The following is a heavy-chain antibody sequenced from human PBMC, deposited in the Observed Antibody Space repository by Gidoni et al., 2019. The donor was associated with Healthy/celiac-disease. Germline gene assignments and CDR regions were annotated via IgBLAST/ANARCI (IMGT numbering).Heavy chain of an antibody. CDR2: ISYDGSNK. Sequence: QVQLVESGGGVVQPGRSLRRSCAASGFTFSSYAMHWVRQAPGKGLEWVAVISYDGSNKYYADSVKGRFTISRDNSKNTLYLQMNSLRAEDTAVYYCARDRYCSSTSCYGGYFDYWGQGTLVTVSS. CDR3: ARDRYCSSTSCYGGYFDY. CDR1: GFTFSSYA. V-gene: IGHV3-30-3*01. J-gene: IGHJ4*02. D-gene: IGHD2-2*01.